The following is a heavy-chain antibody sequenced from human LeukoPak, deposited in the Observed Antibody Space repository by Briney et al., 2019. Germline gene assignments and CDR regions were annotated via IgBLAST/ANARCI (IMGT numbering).Heavy chain of an antibody. CDR1: GGTFSSYA. Sequence: ASVKLSCKASGGTFSSYAISWVRQAPGQGLEWMGGIIPIFGTANYAQKLQGRVTMTKDTSTSTAYMELRDLRSDDTAVYYCARDIVVVPAAIPTECDYWGQGTLVTVSS. CDR3: ARDIVVVPAAIPTECDY. CDR2: IIPIFGTA. J-gene: IGHJ4*02. V-gene: IGHV1-69*05. D-gene: IGHD2-2*01.